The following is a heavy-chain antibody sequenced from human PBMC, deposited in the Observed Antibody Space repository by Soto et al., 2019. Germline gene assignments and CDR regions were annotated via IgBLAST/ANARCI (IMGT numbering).Heavy chain of an antibody. V-gene: IGHV3-30-3*01. CDR3: ARAYSCSWNDD. Sequence: QVQLVAAGGGVVQPGRSLRLSCAASGFTFSSYAMHWVRQAPGKGLEWVAVISYDGSNKYYADSVKGRFTISRDNSKNTLYLQMNSLRAEDTAVYYCARAYSCSWNDDWGQGTLVTVSS. CDR1: GFTFSSYA. J-gene: IGHJ4*02. CDR2: ISYDGSNK. D-gene: IGHD6-13*01.